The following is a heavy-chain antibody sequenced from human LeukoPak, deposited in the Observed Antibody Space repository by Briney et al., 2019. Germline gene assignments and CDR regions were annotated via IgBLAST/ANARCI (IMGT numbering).Heavy chain of an antibody. J-gene: IGHJ4*02. CDR3: ARSSYTSGSSYFDY. Sequence: GGSLRLSCAASGFTIGGFAMSWIRQAPGKGLEWLSYISSTTSYTDYADSVKGRFTISRDNAKNSLYLQMNSLRAEDTAVYYCARSSYTSGSSYFDYWGQGTQVTVSA. CDR2: ISSTTSYT. V-gene: IGHV3-11*03. D-gene: IGHD3-10*01. CDR1: GFTIGGFA.